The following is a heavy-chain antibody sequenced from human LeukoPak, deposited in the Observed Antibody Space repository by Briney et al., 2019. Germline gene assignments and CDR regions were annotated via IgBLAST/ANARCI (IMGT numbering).Heavy chain of an antibody. V-gene: IGHV4-59*01. CDR2: IYYSGST. D-gene: IGHD6-13*01. CDR1: GGSISSYY. CDR3: ARLGIAAAGLDC. Sequence: SETLSLTCTVSGGSISSYYWSWIRQPPGKGLEWIGYIYYSGSTNYNPSLKSRVTISVDTSKNQFSLKLSSVTAADTAVYYCARLGIAAAGLDCWGQGTLVTVSS. J-gene: IGHJ4*02.